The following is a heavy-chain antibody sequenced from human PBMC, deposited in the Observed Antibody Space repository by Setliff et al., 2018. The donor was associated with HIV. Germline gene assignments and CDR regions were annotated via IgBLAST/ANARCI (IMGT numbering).Heavy chain of an antibody. CDR2: IHHTGHI. D-gene: IGHD4-17*01. V-gene: IGHV4-34*01. J-gene: IGHJ4*02. CDR1: GGSISSHF. CDR3: ARFEVTPVTTRDS. Sequence: SETLSLTCTVSGGSISSHFWNWIRQPPGKGLEWIGEIHHTGHINNHPSFKSRVTISLDKSTNQFSLKMKSVTAADSAVYYCARFEVTPVTTRDSWGQGTLVTVSS.